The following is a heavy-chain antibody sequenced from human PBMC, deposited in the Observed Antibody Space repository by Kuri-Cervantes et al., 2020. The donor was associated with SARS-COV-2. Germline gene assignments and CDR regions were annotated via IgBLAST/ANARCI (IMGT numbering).Heavy chain of an antibody. J-gene: IGHJ6*02. CDR1: GFTFSSYG. D-gene: IGHD6-6*01. Sequence: GESLKISCAASGFTFSSYGMHWVRQAPGKGLEWVAVISYDGSNKYYADSVKGRFTISRDNSKNTLYLQMNGLRAEDTAVYYCAKSDSSSTNYYYYYGMDVWGQGTTVTVSS. CDR2: ISYDGSNK. V-gene: IGHV3-30*18. CDR3: AKSDSSSTNYYYYYGMDV.